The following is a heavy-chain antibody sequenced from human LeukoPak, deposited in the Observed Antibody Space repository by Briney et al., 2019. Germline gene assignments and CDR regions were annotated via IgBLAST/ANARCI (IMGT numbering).Heavy chain of an antibody. Sequence: PGGSLRLSCAAPGLTFSSDAMSWVRQAPGKGLEWVSAISGSGGNTYYADSVKGRFTISRDNSKNTLYLQMSSLRSDDTAVYYCVSEERAVKDSWGQGTLVSVSS. D-gene: IGHD3-10*01. J-gene: IGHJ4*02. CDR1: GLTFSSDA. V-gene: IGHV3-23*01. CDR2: ISGSGGNT. CDR3: VSEERAVKDS.